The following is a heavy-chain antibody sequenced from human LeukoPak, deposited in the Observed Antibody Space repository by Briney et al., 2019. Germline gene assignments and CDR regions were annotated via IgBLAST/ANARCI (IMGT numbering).Heavy chain of an antibody. CDR2: IKQDGSEK. J-gene: IGHJ5*02. CDR3: ARERLGYYSSTSCLRWFDP. V-gene: IGHV3-7*01. CDR1: GFTFSSYW. Sequence: GGSLRLSCAASGFTFSSYWMSWVRQAPGKGLEWVANIKQDGSEKYYVDSVKGRFTISRDNAKNSLYLQMNSLRAEDTAVYYCARERLGYYSSTSCLRWFDPWGQGTLVTASS. D-gene: IGHD2-2*01.